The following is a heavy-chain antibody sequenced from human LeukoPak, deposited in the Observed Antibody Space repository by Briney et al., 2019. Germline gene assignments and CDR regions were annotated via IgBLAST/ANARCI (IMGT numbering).Heavy chain of an antibody. V-gene: IGHV4-34*01. CDR3: ARESTVDTAMVGLWYFDL. CDR2: INHSGST. J-gene: IGHJ2*01. CDR1: GGSFSGYY. Sequence: SETLSLTCAVYGGSFSGYYWSWIRQPPGKGLEWIGEINHSGSTNYNPSLKSRVTISVDTSKNQFSPKLSSVTAADTAVYYCARESTVDTAMVGLWYFDLWGRGTLVTVSS. D-gene: IGHD5-18*01.